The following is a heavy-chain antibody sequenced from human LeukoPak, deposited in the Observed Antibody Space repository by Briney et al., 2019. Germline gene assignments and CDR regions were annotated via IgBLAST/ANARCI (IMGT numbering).Heavy chain of an antibody. V-gene: IGHV3-48*01. Sequence: PGGSLRLSCAASGFTFSSYSMNWVRQAPGKGLEWVSYISSSSSTIYYADSVKGRFTISRDNAKNSLYLQMNSLRAEDTAAYYCAGGVRQQLPFLAFDYWGQGTLVTVSS. J-gene: IGHJ4*02. CDR2: ISSSSSTI. CDR3: AGGVRQQLPFLAFDY. D-gene: IGHD6-13*01. CDR1: GFTFSSYS.